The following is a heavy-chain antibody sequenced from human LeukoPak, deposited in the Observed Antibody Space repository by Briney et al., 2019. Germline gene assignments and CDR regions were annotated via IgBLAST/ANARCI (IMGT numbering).Heavy chain of an antibody. Sequence: GASVKVSCKASRYTFTGYYIDWVRQAPGRGLEWMGWINPNTGDTNYAQKFQGRVTMTRDTSMSTAYMELSRLRSDDTAVYYCARDKGAAGSDYWGQGTLVTVSS. J-gene: IGHJ4*02. CDR1: RYTFTGYY. CDR3: ARDKGAAGSDY. V-gene: IGHV1-2*02. D-gene: IGHD6-13*01. CDR2: INPNTGDT.